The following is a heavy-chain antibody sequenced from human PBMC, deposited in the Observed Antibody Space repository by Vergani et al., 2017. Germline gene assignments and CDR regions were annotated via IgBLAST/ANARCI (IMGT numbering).Heavy chain of an antibody. CDR3: AKLDAYDFWSGSYFDY. J-gene: IGHJ4*02. D-gene: IGHD3-3*01. Sequence: EVQLLESGGGLVQPGGSLRLSCAASGFTFSSYAMSWVRQAPGKGLEWVSAISWNSGSIGYADSVKGRFTISRDNAKNSLYLQMNSLRAEDTALYYCAKLDAYDFWSGSYFDYWGQGTLVTVSS. CDR1: GFTFSSYA. V-gene: IGHV3-9*01. CDR2: ISWNSGSI.